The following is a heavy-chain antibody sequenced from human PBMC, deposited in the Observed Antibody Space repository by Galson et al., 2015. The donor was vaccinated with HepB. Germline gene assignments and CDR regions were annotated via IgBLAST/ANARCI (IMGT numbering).Heavy chain of an antibody. CDR3: ARDLPWSFRGHGMDV. D-gene: IGHD2-21*01. V-gene: IGHV3-48*04. Sequence: SLRLSCAASGFTFKTHSMNWVRQAPGKGLEWVSYISSSSSAIYYADSVKGRFTIFRDNAKNSLYLQMNSLRTADTAVYYCARDLPWSFRGHGMDVWGQGTTVTVSS. CDR1: GFTFKTHS. CDR2: ISSSSSAI. J-gene: IGHJ6*02.